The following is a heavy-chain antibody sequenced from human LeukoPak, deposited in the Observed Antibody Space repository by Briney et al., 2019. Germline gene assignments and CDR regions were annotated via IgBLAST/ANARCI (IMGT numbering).Heavy chain of an antibody. V-gene: IGHV3-7*01. Sequence: PGRSLRLSCAASGFTFNIYWMSWIRQAPGKGLEWVASIKEDGSEKYYVDSVKGRFTISRDNAKNSLYLQMNSLRAEDTAVYYCAMHYWGQGTLVTVSS. CDR2: IKEDGSEK. CDR1: GFTFNIYW. J-gene: IGHJ4*02. CDR3: AMHY.